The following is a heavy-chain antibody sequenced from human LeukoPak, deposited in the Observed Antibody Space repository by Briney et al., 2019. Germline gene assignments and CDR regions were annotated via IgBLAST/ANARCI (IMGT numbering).Heavy chain of an antibody. Sequence: GGSLRLSCAASGFTFSSYGMSWVRQAPGKGLEWVSAISGSGGSTYYADSVKGRFTISRDNSKNTLYLQMNSLRAEDTAVYYCAKVSRYFDWLLPDDYWGQGTLVTVSS. CDR1: GFTFSSYG. CDR3: AKVSRYFDWLLPDDY. J-gene: IGHJ4*02. CDR2: ISGSGGST. V-gene: IGHV3-23*01. D-gene: IGHD3-9*01.